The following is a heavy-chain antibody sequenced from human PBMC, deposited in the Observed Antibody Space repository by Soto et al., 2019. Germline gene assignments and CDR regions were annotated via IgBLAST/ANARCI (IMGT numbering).Heavy chain of an antibody. CDR3: ATLTVSIWGSYRFDY. J-gene: IGHJ4*02. Sequence: SETLSLTFTVSGGSISKYYWSWIRQPPGKGLEWIGYIYYSGSTNYNPSLKSRVTISVDTSKNQFSLKLSSVTAADTAVYYCATLTVSIWGSYRFDYWGQGTLVTVSS. CDR1: GGSISKYY. D-gene: IGHD3-16*02. CDR2: IYYSGST. V-gene: IGHV4-59*01.